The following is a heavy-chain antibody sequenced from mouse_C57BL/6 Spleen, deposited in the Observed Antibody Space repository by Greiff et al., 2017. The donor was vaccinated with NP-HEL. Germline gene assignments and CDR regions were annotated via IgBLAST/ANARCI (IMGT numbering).Heavy chain of an antibody. Sequence: QVQLQQSGAELVKPGASVKLSCKASGYTFTSYWMHWVKQRPGQGLEWIGMIHPNSGSTNYNEKFKSKATLTVDKSSSTAYMQLSSLTSEDAAVYYCAREALLLPGAYWGQGTLVTVSA. D-gene: IGHD1-1*01. CDR2: IHPNSGST. J-gene: IGHJ3*01. CDR1: GYTFTSYW. CDR3: AREALLLPGAY. V-gene: IGHV1-64*01.